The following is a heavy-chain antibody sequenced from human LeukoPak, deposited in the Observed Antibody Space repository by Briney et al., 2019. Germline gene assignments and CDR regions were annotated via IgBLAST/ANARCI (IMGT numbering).Heavy chain of an antibody. CDR3: ARDRGVRGFYSYGMDV. Sequence: GGSLRLSCAASGFTFSNYGMHWVRQAPGKGLEWVTVIWYDGDNKYYTDSVKGRFTISRDNSKNTLFLQMNSLRAEDTAVYYCARDRGVRGFYSYGMDVWGEGTTVTV. CDR1: GFTFSNYG. D-gene: IGHD3-10*01. V-gene: IGHV3-33*01. J-gene: IGHJ6*02. CDR2: IWYDGDNK.